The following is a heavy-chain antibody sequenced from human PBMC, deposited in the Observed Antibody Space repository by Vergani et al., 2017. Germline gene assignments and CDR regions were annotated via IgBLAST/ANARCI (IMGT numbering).Heavy chain of an antibody. V-gene: IGHV3-9*01. CDR1: GFTFDDYA. CDR2: ISWNSGSI. CDR3: AKSGYTIEIRLSPWIDA. D-gene: IGHD5-24*01. Sequence: EVQLVESGGGLVQPGRSLRLSCAASGFTFDDYAMHWVRQAPGKGLEWVTGISWNSGSIGYADSVKGRFTISRDNAKNSLYLKMNSLRAEDTALYYCAKSGYTIEIRLSPWIDAWGQGTLVTVSS. J-gene: IGHJ5*02.